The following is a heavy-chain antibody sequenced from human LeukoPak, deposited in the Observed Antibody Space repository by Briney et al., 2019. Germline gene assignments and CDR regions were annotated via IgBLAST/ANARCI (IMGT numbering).Heavy chain of an antibody. V-gene: IGHV3-7*01. Sequence: GGSLRLSCAASGFTFSSYWMNWVRQAPGKGLQWVANTKPDGSTRYYVDSVKGRFTISRDNAKNSLYLQMNSLRAEDTAVYYCARDYYASGSLDSWGQGTLVTVSS. CDR1: GFTFSSYW. CDR3: ARDYYASGSLDS. CDR2: TKPDGSTR. J-gene: IGHJ4*02. D-gene: IGHD3-10*01.